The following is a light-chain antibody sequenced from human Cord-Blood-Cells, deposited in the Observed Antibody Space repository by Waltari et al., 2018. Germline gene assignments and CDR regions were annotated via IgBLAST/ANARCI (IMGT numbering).Light chain of an antibody. V-gene: IGKV1-39*01. CDR1: QSISSY. J-gene: IGKJ4*01. CDR2: AAS. Sequence: DIRMTQSPSSLSASVGDRVTITCRASQSISSYLNWYQQNPGKAPKLLIYAASSLQSGVPSRFSGSGSGTDFTLTISSLQPEDFATYYCQQSYSTPQVTFGGGTKVEIK. CDR3: QQSYSTPQVT.